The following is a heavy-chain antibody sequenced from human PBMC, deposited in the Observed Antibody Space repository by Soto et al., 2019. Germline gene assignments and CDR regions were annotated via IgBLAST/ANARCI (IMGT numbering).Heavy chain of an antibody. CDR2: IIPIFGTA. V-gene: IGHV1-69*06. J-gene: IGHJ3*02. Sequence: GASVKVSCKASGGTFSSYAISWVRQAPGQGLEWMGGIIPIFGTANYAQKFQGRVTITADKSTSTAYMELSSLRSEDTAVYYCARGSSGPEDAFDIWGQGTMVTVSS. CDR1: GGTFSSYA. D-gene: IGHD6-19*01. CDR3: ARGSSGPEDAFDI.